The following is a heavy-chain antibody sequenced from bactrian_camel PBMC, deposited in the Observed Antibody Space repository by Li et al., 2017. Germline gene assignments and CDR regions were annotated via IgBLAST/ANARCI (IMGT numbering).Heavy chain of an antibody. CDR2: INPTDGTT. Sequence: HVQLVESGGGLAQPGGSLRLSSAASGFTFTSYWMFWVRQAPGKGLEWVSFINPTDGTTDYADSVKGRFTISRDNAQNTLYLQMDSLEPGDTARYYCAADRRRHGPPSLRPGDYSVWGQGTQVTVS. CDR3: AADRRRHGPPSLRPGDYSV. CDR1: GFTFTSYW. J-gene: IGHJ4*01. V-gene: IGHV3S1*01. D-gene: IGHD2*01.